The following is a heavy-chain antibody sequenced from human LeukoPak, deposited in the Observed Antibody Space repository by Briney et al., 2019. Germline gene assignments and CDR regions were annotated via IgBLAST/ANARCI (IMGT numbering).Heavy chain of an antibody. Sequence: SETLSLTCTVSGGSISSSSYYWGWIRQPPGKGLEWIGSIYYSGSTYYNPSLKSRVTISVDTSKNQFSLKLSSVTAADTAVYYCARLYGSGSRWGQGTLVTVSS. CDR2: IYYSGST. CDR1: GGSISSSSYY. D-gene: IGHD3-10*01. V-gene: IGHV4-39*01. CDR3: ARLYGSGSR. J-gene: IGHJ4*02.